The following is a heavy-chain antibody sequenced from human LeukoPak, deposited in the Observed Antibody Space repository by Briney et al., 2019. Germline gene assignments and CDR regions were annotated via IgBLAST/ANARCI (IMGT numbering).Heavy chain of an antibody. V-gene: IGHV3-74*01. J-gene: IGHJ3*01. CDR1: GFTFSKYW. CDR3: TRRFQNAAFRSSSDDAFDV. CDR2: INFDGSST. D-gene: IGHD3-3*02. Sequence: GGSLRLSCAASGFTFSKYWMHWVRQAPGKGLEWVSRINFDGSSTSYADSVKGRFTISRDNAKSTFYVQMNSLRPEDTAVYYCTRRFQNAAFRSSSDDAFDVWGQGTKVIVSA.